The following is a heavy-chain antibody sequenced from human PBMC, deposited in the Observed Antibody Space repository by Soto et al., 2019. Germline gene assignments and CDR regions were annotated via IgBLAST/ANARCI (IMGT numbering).Heavy chain of an antibody. CDR1: GYTFTGYY. Sequence: VASVKVSCKASGYTFTGYYMHWVRQAPGQGLEWMGWINPNSGGTNYAQKFQGWVTMTRDTSISTAYMELSRLRSDDTAVYYCARDWGNCSSTSCYRRAYYGMDVWGHGTTVTVSS. D-gene: IGHD2-2*01. J-gene: IGHJ6*02. CDR2: INPNSGGT. V-gene: IGHV1-2*04. CDR3: ARDWGNCSSTSCYRRAYYGMDV.